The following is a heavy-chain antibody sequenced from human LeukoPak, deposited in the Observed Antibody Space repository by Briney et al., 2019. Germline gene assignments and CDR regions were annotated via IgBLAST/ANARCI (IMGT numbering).Heavy chain of an antibody. CDR2: ISSSGNTI. CDR3: AREDGGYGAYVGY. D-gene: IGHD4-17*01. CDR1: GFTFSSYE. V-gene: IGHV3-48*03. J-gene: IGHJ4*02. Sequence: PGGSLRLSCAASGFTFSSYEMNWVRQAPGKGLEWVSYISSSGNTIFYADSVKGRFTLSRDNAKNSLFLQMNSLRAEDTAVYYCAREDGGYGAYVGYWGQGTLFTVSS.